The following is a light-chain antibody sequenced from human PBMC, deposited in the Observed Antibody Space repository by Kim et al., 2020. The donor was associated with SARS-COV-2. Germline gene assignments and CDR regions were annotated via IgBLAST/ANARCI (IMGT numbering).Light chain of an antibody. CDR3: QQSYSTT. V-gene: IGKV1-39*01. CDR1: QSVSTY. CDR2: AAS. J-gene: IGKJ4*01. Sequence: DIQMTQSPSSLSASVGDRVTITCRASQSVSTYLNWYQQKPGKAPNLLIYAASSLQSGVPSRFSGSGSGTDFTLTISSLQPEDFATYYCQQSYSTTFGGGTKLEI.